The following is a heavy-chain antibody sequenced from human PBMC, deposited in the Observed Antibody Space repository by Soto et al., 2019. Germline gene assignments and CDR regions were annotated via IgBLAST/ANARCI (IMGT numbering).Heavy chain of an antibody. D-gene: IGHD1-26*01. V-gene: IGHV1-18*01. Sequence: QVQLVQSGAELKEPGASVTVSCKASGYSFTSYAISWVREAPGQGIEWMGWISAYNGDTNYAQKLQGRVTMTIDTSTSTVYMELRSQRSDDTAVYYCARDRSTSDYWGQGTLVTVSS. CDR1: GYSFTSYA. J-gene: IGHJ4*02. CDR3: ARDRSTSDY. CDR2: ISAYNGDT.